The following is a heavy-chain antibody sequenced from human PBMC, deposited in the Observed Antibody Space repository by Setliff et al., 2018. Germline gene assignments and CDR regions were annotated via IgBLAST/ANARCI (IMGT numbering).Heavy chain of an antibody. J-gene: IGHJ4*02. V-gene: IGHV5-51*01. CDR2: IYPADSDT. CDR3: ARLGRNNSAPPGDY. CDR1: GYSFTNYW. D-gene: IGHD6-25*01. Sequence: GESLKISCKGSGYSFTNYWIGWVRQMSGKGLEWMGIIYPADSDTRYSPSFQGQVTISADKSILTAFLQWTYLKASDSAMYYCARLGRNNSAPPGDYWGQGTLVTVSS.